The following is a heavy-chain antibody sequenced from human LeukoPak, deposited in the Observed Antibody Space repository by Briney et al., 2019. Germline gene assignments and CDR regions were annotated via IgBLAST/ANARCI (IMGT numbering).Heavy chain of an antibody. CDR1: GVTFSRDG. D-gene: IGHD2-2*02. CDR2: ICYDGSNK. Sequence: GRSLRLSCAASGVTFSRDGMHGGRQGPGEGVGGGAVICYDGSNKYYADSVKGRLTISRDNSKNTLYLQMNSLRAEDTAVYYCARESPYCSSTSCYKGFDPWGQGTLVTVSS. V-gene: IGHV3-33*01. CDR3: ARESPYCSSTSCYKGFDP. J-gene: IGHJ5*02.